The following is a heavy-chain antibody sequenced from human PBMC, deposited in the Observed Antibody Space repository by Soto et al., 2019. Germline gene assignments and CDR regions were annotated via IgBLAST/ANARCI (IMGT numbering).Heavy chain of an antibody. V-gene: IGHV3-23*01. CDR3: ARPYDGKIGDAPDL. Sequence: EVQLLESGGGLVQPGGSLRLSCVGSGFTFSSYAMSWVRQVPGKGLEWVSSISDAAGSAYYVDSVKGRFTISRDNSKKTLYLQMNSLRAEDSAVYYCARPYDGKIGDAPDLWGPGTMVTVSS. D-gene: IGHD3-3*01. J-gene: IGHJ3*01. CDR1: GFTFSSYA. CDR2: ISDAAGSA.